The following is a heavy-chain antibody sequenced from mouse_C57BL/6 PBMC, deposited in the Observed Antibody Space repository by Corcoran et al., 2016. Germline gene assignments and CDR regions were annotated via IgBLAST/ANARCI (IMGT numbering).Heavy chain of an antibody. CDR1: GYTFTTYG. CDR2: INTYSGVP. Sequence: QIQLVQSGPELKKPGETVKISCKASGYTFTTYGMSWVKQAPGKGLKWMGWINTYSGVPTYADDFKGRFAFSLETSASTAYLQINNLKNEDTATYCCARRHCSSHFDYWGQGTTLTVYS. CDR3: ARRHCSSHFDY. D-gene: IGHD1-1*01. V-gene: IGHV9-3*01. J-gene: IGHJ2*01.